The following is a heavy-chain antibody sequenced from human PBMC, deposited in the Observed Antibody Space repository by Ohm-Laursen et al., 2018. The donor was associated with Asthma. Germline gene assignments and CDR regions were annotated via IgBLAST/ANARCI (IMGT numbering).Heavy chain of an antibody. J-gene: IGHJ5*02. Sequence: SLRLSCSASGFTFSSYAMGWVRQAPGKGLEWVAVGGSYYDGGLKYYADSVNGRFTVSRDDSKNTLYQQMNSLRADDTAVYYCGRVYSSSWDPRGQGTLVTVSS. CDR1: GFTFSSYA. V-gene: IGHV3-30-3*01. D-gene: IGHD6-13*01. CDR3: GRVYSSSWDP. CDR2: GGSYYDGGLK.